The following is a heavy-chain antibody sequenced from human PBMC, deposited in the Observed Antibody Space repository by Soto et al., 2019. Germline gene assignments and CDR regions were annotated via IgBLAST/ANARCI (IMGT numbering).Heavy chain of an antibody. V-gene: IGHV4-34*01. D-gene: IGHD2-21*01. CDR3: ARLWSSGCMDV. CDR2: INHSGST. Sequence: QVQLQQWGAGLLKPSETLSLTCAVYGGSFSGYYWSWIRQPPGKGLEWIGEINHSGSTNYNPSRKSRVTIAVDTSKNHFSLKLSSVTAADTAVYYCARLWSSGCMDVWGQGTTVTVSS. CDR1: GGSFSGYY. J-gene: IGHJ6*02.